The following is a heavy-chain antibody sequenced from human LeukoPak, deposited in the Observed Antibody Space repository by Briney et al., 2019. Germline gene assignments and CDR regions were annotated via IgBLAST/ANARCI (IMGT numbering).Heavy chain of an antibody. V-gene: IGHV4-34*01. CDR1: GGSFSGYY. Sequence: SETLSLTCAVYGGSFSGYYWGWIRQPPGKGLEWIGSIYYSGSTYYNPSLKSRVTISVDTSKNQFSLKLSSVTAADTAVYYCARGETYYYDSSGYYYGYWGQGTLVTVSS. D-gene: IGHD3-22*01. CDR2: IYYSGST. CDR3: ARGETYYYDSSGYYYGY. J-gene: IGHJ4*02.